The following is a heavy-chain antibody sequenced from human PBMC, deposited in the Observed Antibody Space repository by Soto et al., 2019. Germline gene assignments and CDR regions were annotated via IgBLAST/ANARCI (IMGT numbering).Heavy chain of an antibody. V-gene: IGHV6-1*01. J-gene: IGHJ4*02. D-gene: IGHD3-3*01. CDR3: AREGDYDFWSGYLSPIDY. Sequence: SQTLSLTCAISGDSVSSNSAAWNWIRQSPSRGLEWLGRTYYRSKWYNDYAVSVKSRITINPDTSKNQFSLQLNSVTPEDTAVYYCAREGDYDFWSGYLSPIDYWGQGTLVTVSS. CDR2: TYYRSKWYN. CDR1: GDSVSSNSAA.